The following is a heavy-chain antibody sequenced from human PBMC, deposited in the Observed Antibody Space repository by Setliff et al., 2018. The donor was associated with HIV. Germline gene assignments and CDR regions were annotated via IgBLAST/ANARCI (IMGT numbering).Heavy chain of an antibody. D-gene: IGHD3-10*01. Sequence: ASVKVSCKASGYTFTSYGISWVRQAPGQGLEWMGWISAYNGNPNYAQKFQGRVTMTTDTSTSTVYMELGSLISDDTAVYYCAREGLWFGDRGYFMDVWGKGTAVTVSS. CDR1: GYTFTSYG. CDR2: ISAYNGNP. CDR3: AREGLWFGDRGYFMDV. V-gene: IGHV1-18*01. J-gene: IGHJ6*03.